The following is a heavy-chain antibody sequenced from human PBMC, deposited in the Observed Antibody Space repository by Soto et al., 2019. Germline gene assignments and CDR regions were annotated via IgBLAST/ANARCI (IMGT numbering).Heavy chain of an antibody. Sequence: SETLSLTCTFSCGSIISGGYYWSWIRQHPGKGLEWIGYIYYSGSTYYNPSLKSRVTISVDTSKNQFSLKLSSVTAADTAVYYCAGEPRYNWNDYNYWGQGTLVTVSS. V-gene: IGHV4-31*03. CDR1: CGSIISGGYY. CDR2: IYYSGST. J-gene: IGHJ4*02. D-gene: IGHD1-20*01. CDR3: AGEPRYNWNDYNY.